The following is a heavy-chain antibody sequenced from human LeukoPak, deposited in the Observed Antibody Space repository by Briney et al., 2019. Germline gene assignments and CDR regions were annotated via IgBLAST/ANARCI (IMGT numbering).Heavy chain of an antibody. CDR1: GGSISSYY. D-gene: IGHD3-16*01. J-gene: IGHJ5*02. CDR2: IYYSGST. Sequence: SETLSLTCTVSGGSISSYYWSWIRQPPGKGLEWIGYIYYSGSTNYNPSLKSRVTISVDMFKNQFSLKLSSVTAADTAVYYCARDSFNWFDPWGQGTLVTVSS. V-gene: IGHV4-59*01. CDR3: ARDSFNWFDP.